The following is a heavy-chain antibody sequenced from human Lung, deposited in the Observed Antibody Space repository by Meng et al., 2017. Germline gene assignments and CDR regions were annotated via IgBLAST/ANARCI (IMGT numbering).Heavy chain of an antibody. Sequence: QVHLQQSGPGLVKPSQPLSLTCASSGDSVSSNSAAWNWIRQSPSRGLEWVGSTYYRSKWYNGYAVSVRSRITINPDTSKNQFSLQLNSVTPEDTAVYYCARSQQWLDSWGQGTLVTVSS. J-gene: IGHJ4*02. CDR1: GDSVSSNSAA. CDR3: ARSQQWLDS. D-gene: IGHD6-19*01. V-gene: IGHV6-1*01. CDR2: TYYRSKWYN.